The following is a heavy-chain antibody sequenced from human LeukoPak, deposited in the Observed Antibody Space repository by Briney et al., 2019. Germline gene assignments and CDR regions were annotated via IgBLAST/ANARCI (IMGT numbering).Heavy chain of an antibody. CDR2: ITGSGPYM. CDR1: GFTFSSYE. Sequence: PGGSLRLSCAASGFTFSSYEMNWVHQAPGKGLEWVSSITGSGPYMLYADSVKHRFTISRDNTKNLLYLEMNSLRAEDTAMYFCVRDVGAVRGEVYFDYWGQGTLVTVSS. V-gene: IGHV3-21*06. J-gene: IGHJ4*02. D-gene: IGHD3-10*01. CDR3: VRDVGAVRGEVYFDY.